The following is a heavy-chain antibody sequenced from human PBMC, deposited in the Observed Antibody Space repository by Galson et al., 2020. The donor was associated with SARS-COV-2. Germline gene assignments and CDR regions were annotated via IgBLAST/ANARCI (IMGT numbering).Heavy chain of an antibody. CDR2: ISYDGSNK. J-gene: IGHJ4*02. Sequence: GGSLRLSCAASGFTFSSYAMHWVRQAPGKGLEWVAVISYDGSNKYYADSVKGRFTISRDNSKNTLYLQMNSLRAEDTAVYYCARGGGDYIDYWGQGTLVTVSS. CDR1: GFTFSSYA. CDR3: ARGGGDYIDY. D-gene: IGHD2-21*01. V-gene: IGHV3-30-3*01.